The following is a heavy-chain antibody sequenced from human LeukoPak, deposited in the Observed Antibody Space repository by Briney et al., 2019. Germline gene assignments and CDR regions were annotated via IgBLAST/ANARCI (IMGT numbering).Heavy chain of an antibody. CDR1: GFTFSSYA. V-gene: IGHV3-30-3*01. J-gene: IGHJ4*02. D-gene: IGHD4-11*01. Sequence: PGGSLRLSCAASGFTFSSYAMHWVRQAPGKGLEWVAVISYDGSNKYYADSVKGRFTISRDNSKNTLYLQMNSLRAEDTAVYYCARDEGGKDYNPGDYWGQGTLVTVSS. CDR2: ISYDGSNK. CDR3: ARDEGGKDYNPGDY.